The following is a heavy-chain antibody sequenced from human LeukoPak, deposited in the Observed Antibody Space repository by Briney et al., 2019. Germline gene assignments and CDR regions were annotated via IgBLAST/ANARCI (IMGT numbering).Heavy chain of an antibody. Sequence: SETLSLTCTVSGGSISSYYWSWIRQTAGKGLEWIGRIYTSESTNYNPSLKSRVTMSVDTSKNQFSLKLSSVTAADTAVYYCARYVRGYDILTGYPNNWFDPWGQGTLVTVSS. V-gene: IGHV4-4*07. D-gene: IGHD3-9*01. J-gene: IGHJ5*02. CDR3: ARYVRGYDILTGYPNNWFDP. CDR2: IYTSEST. CDR1: GGSISSYY.